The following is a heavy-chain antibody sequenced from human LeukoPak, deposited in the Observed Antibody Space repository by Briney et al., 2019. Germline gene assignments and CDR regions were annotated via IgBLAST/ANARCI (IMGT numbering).Heavy chain of an antibody. V-gene: IGHV3-33*06. CDR1: GFTFSSYG. J-gene: IGHJ3*02. D-gene: IGHD5-24*01. CDR2: IWYDGSNK. CDR3: GKGAGVATITGAFDI. Sequence: GGSLRLSCAASGFTFSSYGMHWVRQAPGKGLEWVAVIWYDGSNKYYADSVKGRFTISRDNSKNTVYLQMNSLRAEDTAVYYCGKGAGVATITGAFDIWGQGTMVTVSS.